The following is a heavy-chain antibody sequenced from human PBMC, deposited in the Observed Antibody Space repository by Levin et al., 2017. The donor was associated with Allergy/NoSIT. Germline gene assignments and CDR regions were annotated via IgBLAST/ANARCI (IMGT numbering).Heavy chain of an antibody. CDR3: VRWGTSSGLDC. CDR1: GFTFTSYW. CDR2: IKQDGSEK. Sequence: PGESLKISCVTSGFTFTSYWMTWVRQAPGKGLEWVANIKQDGSEKYYVDSVKGRFTISRDNAKNSLYLQMNSLRVEDTAVYYCVRWGTSSGLDCWGQGTLVTVSS. J-gene: IGHJ4*02. V-gene: IGHV3-7*01. D-gene: IGHD6-19*01.